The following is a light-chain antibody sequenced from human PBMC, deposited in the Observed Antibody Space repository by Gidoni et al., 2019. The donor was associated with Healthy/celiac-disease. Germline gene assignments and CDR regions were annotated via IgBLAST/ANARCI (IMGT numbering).Light chain of an antibody. J-gene: IGLJ3*02. V-gene: IGLV1-47*01. CDR1: SSNIGSNY. CDR3: AAWDDSTWV. Sequence: RVTISCSGSSSNIGSNYVYWYQQLPGTAPKLLIYRNNQRPSGVPDRFSGSKSGTSASLAISGLRSEDEADYYCAAWDDSTWVFGGGTKLTVL. CDR2: RNN.